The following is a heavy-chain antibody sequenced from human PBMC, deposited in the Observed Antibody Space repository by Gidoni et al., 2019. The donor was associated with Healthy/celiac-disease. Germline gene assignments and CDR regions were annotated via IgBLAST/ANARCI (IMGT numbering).Heavy chain of an antibody. D-gene: IGHD1-20*01. CDR2: IYSGGST. CDR3: ARAPPGMASAYNW. V-gene: IGHV3-53*01. J-gene: IGHJ4*02. CDR1: GFTVSSNY. Sequence: EVQLVESGGGLIQPGGSLRPSCAASGFTVSSNYMGWVRQAPGKGLEWVSVIYSGGSTYYADSVKGRFTISRDNSKNTLYLQRNSLRAEDTAVYYCARAPPGMASAYNWWGQGTLVTVSS.